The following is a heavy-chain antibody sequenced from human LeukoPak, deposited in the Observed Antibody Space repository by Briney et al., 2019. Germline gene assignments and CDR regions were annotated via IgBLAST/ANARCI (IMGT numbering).Heavy chain of an antibody. J-gene: IGHJ3*02. D-gene: IGHD2-2*01. CDR1: GGTSSSYA. V-gene: IGHV1-69*01. CDR2: IIPIFGTA. CDR3: ATDGVPAAKADAFDI. Sequence: ASVKVSCKASGGTSSSYAISWVRQAPGQGLEWMGGIIPIFGTANYAQKFQGRVTITADESTSTAYMELSSLRSEDTAVYYCATDGVPAAKADAFDIWGQGTMVTVSS.